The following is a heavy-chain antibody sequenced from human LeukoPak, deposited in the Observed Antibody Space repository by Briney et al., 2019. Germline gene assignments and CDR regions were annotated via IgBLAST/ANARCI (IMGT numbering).Heavy chain of an antibody. V-gene: IGHV3-21*01. CDR3: ARTGYSSGWYYFDY. J-gene: IGHJ4*02. CDR1: GFTFSSYS. CDR2: ISSSSSYI. Sequence: PGGSLRLSCAASGFTFSSYSMNWLRQAPGKGLEGVSSISSSSSYIYYADSVKGRFTISRDNAKNSLYLQMNSLGAEDTAVYYRARTGYSSGWYYFDYWGQGTLVSVSS. D-gene: IGHD6-19*01.